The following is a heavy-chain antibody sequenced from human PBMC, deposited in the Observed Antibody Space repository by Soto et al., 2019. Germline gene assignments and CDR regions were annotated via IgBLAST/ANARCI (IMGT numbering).Heavy chain of an antibody. CDR1: GFTFDTYG. CDR2: ISYEGSNT. D-gene: IGHD2-15*01. J-gene: IGHJ6*02. V-gene: IGHV3-30-3*01. CDR3: ATVNAAKNLYYFYGLDF. Sequence: QPGWSLRLSCVASGFTFDTYGIHWVRQAPGKGLQWVALISYEGSNTYYADSVRGRFTISRDNSKNTLYLQMNTLRPEDTGLYYCATVNAAKNLYYFYGLDFWGQGTSVTFSS.